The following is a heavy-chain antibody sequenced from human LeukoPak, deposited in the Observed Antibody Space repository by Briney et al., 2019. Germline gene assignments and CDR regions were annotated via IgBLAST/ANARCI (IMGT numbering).Heavy chain of an antibody. J-gene: IGHJ4*02. CDR2: IYYSGST. CDR3: ARSIRGYSSGWYYFDY. Sequence: PSETLSLTCTVSGGSISSSSYYWGWIRQLPGKELEWIGSIYYSGSTYYNPSLKSRVTISVDTSKNQFSVKLSSVTAADTAVYYCARSIRGYSSGWYYFDYWGQGTLITVSS. V-gene: IGHV4-39*07. D-gene: IGHD6-19*01. CDR1: GGSISSSSYY.